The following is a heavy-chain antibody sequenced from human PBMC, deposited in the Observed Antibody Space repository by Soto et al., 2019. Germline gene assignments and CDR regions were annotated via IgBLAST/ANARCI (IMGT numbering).Heavy chain of an antibody. D-gene: IGHD6-13*01. CDR1: GFTFSDHY. Sequence: EVQLVESGGGLVQPGGSLRLSCAASGFTFSDHYMDWVRQAPGKGLAWVGRTRNKANSYTTEYAASVKGRFTISRDDSKNSLYLQMNSLKTEDTAVYYCARGLRGFSSSWAQGTLVTVSS. CDR3: ARGLRGFSSS. CDR2: TRNKANSYTT. J-gene: IGHJ4*02. V-gene: IGHV3-72*01.